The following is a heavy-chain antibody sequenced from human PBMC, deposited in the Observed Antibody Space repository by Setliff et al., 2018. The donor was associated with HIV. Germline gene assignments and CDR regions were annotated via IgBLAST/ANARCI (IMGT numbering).Heavy chain of an antibody. V-gene: IGHV1-2*06. D-gene: IGHD6-13*01. Sequence: EASVKVSCKASGGTFSSYSIHWVRQAPGQGLEWVGRINPDSRGTNYAQTFQGRVTMTRDTSVSTAYMELSRLKSDDTAVFYCARGVKGIATTGKYYFDYWGQGTLVTVSS. CDR3: ARGVKGIATTGKYYFDY. CDR1: GGTFSSYS. CDR2: INPDSRGT. J-gene: IGHJ4*02.